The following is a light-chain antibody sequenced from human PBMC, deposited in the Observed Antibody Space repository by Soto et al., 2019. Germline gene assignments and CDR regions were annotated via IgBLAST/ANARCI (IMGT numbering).Light chain of an antibody. V-gene: IGKV1-27*01. Sequence: DIQMTQSPSSLSASVGDRVTLTCRASQDIRTYVAWYQQKPGQVPKLLIYAASTLQPGVPARFSGGGFGTDFTLTISSLRPEDVATYYCQRYHSALLTFGPGTKVDLK. CDR2: AAS. CDR1: QDIRTY. CDR3: QRYHSALLT. J-gene: IGKJ3*01.